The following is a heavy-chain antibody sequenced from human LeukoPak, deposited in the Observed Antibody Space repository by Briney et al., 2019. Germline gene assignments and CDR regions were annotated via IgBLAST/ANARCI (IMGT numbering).Heavy chain of an antibody. CDR3: ARAVEGVVVVAADAFDI. V-gene: IGHV4-59*01. D-gene: IGHD2-15*01. J-gene: IGHJ3*02. CDR1: GGSISSYS. CDR2: IYYSGST. Sequence: SETLSLTCTVSGGSISSYSWSWIRQPPGKGLEGIGYIYYSGSTNYNPSLKSRVTISVDTSKNQFSLKLGSVTAADTAVYYCARAVEGVVVVAADAFDIWGQGTMVTVSS.